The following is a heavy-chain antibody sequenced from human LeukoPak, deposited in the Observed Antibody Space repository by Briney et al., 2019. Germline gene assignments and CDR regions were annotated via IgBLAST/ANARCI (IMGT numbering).Heavy chain of an antibody. J-gene: IGHJ4*02. V-gene: IGHV3-48*03. CDR1: GFTFSSYE. D-gene: IGHD3-10*01. CDR2: ISSSGSTI. Sequence: GGSLRLSCAASGFTFSSYEMNWVRQAPGKGLEWVSYISSSGSTIYYADSVKGRFTISRDNAKNSLYLQMNSLRAEDTAVYYCARTTSMVRGVIIKGGFDYWVQGALVTVSS. CDR3: ARTTSMVRGVIIKGGFDY.